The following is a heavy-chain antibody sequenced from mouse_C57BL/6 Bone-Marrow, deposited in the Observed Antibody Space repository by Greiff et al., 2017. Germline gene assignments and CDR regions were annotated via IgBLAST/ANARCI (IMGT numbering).Heavy chain of an antibody. CDR3: AGYDYDGVDYAMDY. V-gene: IGHV1-4*01. CDR1: GYTFTSYT. CDR2: INPSSGYT. D-gene: IGHD2-4*01. J-gene: IGHJ4*01. Sequence: QVQLKESGAELARPGASVKMSCKASGYTFTSYTMHWVKQRPGQGLEWIGYINPSSGYTKYNQKFKDKATLTADKSSSTAYMQLSSLTSEDSAVYYCAGYDYDGVDYAMDYWGQGTSVTVSS.